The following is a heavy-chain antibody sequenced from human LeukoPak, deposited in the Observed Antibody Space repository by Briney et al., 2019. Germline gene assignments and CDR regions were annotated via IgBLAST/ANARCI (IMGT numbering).Heavy chain of an antibody. V-gene: IGHV4-59*01. Sequence: SSETLSLTCTVSGGSISSYYWSWIRQPPGKGLEWIGYIYYSGSTHYNPSLKSRVTISVNTSKNQFSLKLSSVTAADTDVYYCARTTDDSSGYDIWGQGTMVTVSS. J-gene: IGHJ3*02. CDR2: IYYSGST. CDR1: GGSISSYY. CDR3: ARTTDDSSGYDI. D-gene: IGHD3-22*01.